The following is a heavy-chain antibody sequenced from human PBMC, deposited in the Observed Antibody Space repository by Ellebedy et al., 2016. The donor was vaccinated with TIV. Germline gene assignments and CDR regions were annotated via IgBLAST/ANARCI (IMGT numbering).Heavy chain of an antibody. Sequence: GGSLRLSCAASGFTFSDYYMSWIRQAPGKGLEWVSYISSSGSTIYYADSVKGRFTISRDNSKNTLYLQMNSLRAEDTAVYYCARDRGGQYSSDGYYDAFDIWGQGTMVTVS. CDR3: ARDRGGQYSSDGYYDAFDI. J-gene: IGHJ3*02. D-gene: IGHD3-22*01. CDR2: ISSSGSTI. V-gene: IGHV3-11*04. CDR1: GFTFSDYY.